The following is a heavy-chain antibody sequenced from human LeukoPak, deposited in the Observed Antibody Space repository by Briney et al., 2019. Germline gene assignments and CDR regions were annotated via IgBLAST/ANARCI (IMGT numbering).Heavy chain of an antibody. J-gene: IGHJ4*02. D-gene: IGHD6-19*01. Sequence: PGGSLRLSCAASGFTFSSFAMTWVRQAPGKGLEWVSVIHTGGGTTDYADSVKGRFTISRDNSKNTLYLQMSSLRAEDTAVYYCAKGSGWYVWGQGTLVTVSS. CDR1: GFTFSSFA. CDR2: IHTGGGTT. CDR3: AKGSGWYV. V-gene: IGHV3-23*01.